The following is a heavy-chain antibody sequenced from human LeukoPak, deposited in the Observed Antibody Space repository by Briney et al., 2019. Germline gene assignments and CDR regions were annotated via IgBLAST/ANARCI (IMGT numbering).Heavy chain of an antibody. V-gene: IGHV1-2*06. CDR1: GYTFTGYY. J-gene: IGHJ4*02. CDR3: ERLSIIAAATIG. CDR2: INPNSGGT. Sequence: ASVKVSCKASGYTFTGYYMHWVRQAPGQGLEWMGRINPNSGGTNYAQKFQDRVTMTRDTSISTTYMELSRLRSDDTAVYYCERLSIIAAATIGWGQGTLVTVSS. D-gene: IGHD1-26*01.